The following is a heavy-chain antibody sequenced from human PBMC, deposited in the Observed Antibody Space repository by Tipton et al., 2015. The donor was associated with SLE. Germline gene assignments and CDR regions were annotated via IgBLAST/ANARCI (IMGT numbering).Heavy chain of an antibody. Sequence: TLSLTCTVSGGSISSYYWSWNRQPPGKGLEWIGYIYYSGSTNYNPSLKSRVTISVDTSKNQFSLKLSSVTAANTAVYYCARLAAAARGAFDIWGQGTMVTVSS. CDR1: GGSISSYY. CDR3: ARLAAAARGAFDI. D-gene: IGHD6-13*01. V-gene: IGHV4-59*08. CDR2: IYYSGST. J-gene: IGHJ3*02.